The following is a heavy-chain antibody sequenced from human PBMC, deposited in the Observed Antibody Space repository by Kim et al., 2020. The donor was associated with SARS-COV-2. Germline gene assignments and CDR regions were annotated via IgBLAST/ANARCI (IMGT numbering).Heavy chain of an antibody. V-gene: IGHV3-9*01. D-gene: IGHD6-13*01. Sequence: GGSLRLSCAASGFTFGAYALHWVRQAPGKGLEWVSGISWNSSSIDYADSVKGRFTISRDNAKNSLYLQMNSLRAEDTAFYYCAKDTNTNWYSCSWYYYY. CDR2: ISWNSSSI. J-gene: IGHJ6*01. CDR1: GFTFGAYA. CDR3: AKDTNTNWYSCSWYYYY.